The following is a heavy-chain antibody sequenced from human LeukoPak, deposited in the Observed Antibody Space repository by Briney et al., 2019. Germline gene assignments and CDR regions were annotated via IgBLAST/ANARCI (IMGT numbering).Heavy chain of an antibody. D-gene: IGHD5-24*01. CDR3: ARDGDGYNRDAFDI. CDR1: GFTFSSYW. CDR2: IKQDGSEK. V-gene: IGHV3-7*04. Sequence: GGSLRLSCAASGFTFSSYWMSWVRQAPGKGLEWVANIKQDGSEKYYVDSVKGRFTISRDNAKNSLYLQMNSLRAEDTAVYYCARDGDGYNRDAFDIWGQGTMVTVSS. J-gene: IGHJ3*02.